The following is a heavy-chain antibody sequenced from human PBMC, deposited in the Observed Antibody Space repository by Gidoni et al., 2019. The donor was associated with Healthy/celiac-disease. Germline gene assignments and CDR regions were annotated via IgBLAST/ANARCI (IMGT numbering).Heavy chain of an antibody. CDR2: IYHSGST. D-gene: IGHD3-22*01. Sequence: QVQLQASGPGLVKPSGPLSLTCAVSGGSISSSNWWSWVRQPPGKGLEWIGEIYHSGSTNYNPSRKSRVTISVDKSKNQFSLKLSAVTAADTAVYYCARVGSEYYYDSSGSYPLDYFDYWGQGTLVTVSS. J-gene: IGHJ4*02. CDR3: ARVGSEYYYDSSGSYPLDYFDY. V-gene: IGHV4-4*02. CDR1: GGSISSSNW.